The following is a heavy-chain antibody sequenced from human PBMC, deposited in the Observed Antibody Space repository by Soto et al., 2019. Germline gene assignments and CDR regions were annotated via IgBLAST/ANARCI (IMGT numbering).Heavy chain of an antibody. Sequence: GASVKVSCKASGYTFTGYYMHWVRQAPGQGLEWMGWINPNSGGTNYAQKFQGWVTMTRDTSISTAYMELSRLRSDDTAVYYCARGTPTWIQLWQYFDYWGQGTLVTVSS. V-gene: IGHV1-2*04. CDR3: ARGTPTWIQLWQYFDY. CDR1: GYTFTGYY. CDR2: INPNSGGT. J-gene: IGHJ4*02. D-gene: IGHD5-18*01.